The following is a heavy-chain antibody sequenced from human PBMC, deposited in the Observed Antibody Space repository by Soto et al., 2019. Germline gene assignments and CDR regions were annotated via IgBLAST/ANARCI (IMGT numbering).Heavy chain of an antibody. CDR3: AREGVAPYYYYGMDV. J-gene: IGHJ6*02. CDR2: ISTYNGDT. D-gene: IGHD5-12*01. Sequence: QVQLVQSGAEVKKPGASVKVSCKASGYTFTRSGISWVRQAPGQGLEWMGWISTYNGDTNYAQTFQGRVTMTTDTPTSTAYMERRSLRSDDTAVYYCAREGVAPYYYYGMDVWGQGTPVTVSS. CDR1: GYTFTRSG. V-gene: IGHV1-18*01.